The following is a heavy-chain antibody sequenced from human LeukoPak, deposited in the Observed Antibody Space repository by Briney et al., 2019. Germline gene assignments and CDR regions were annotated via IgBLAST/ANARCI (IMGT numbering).Heavy chain of an antibody. Sequence: SQTLSLTCAISGDSVSSNGVAWNWIRQSPSRGLEWLGRTHYASKWYIDYAVSVKSRIIINPDTSKNQFSLHLNPVTPEDSAVYYCVRGQFSTFDVWGQGTLVTVSS. D-gene: IGHD2-2*01. V-gene: IGHV6-1*01. J-gene: IGHJ3*01. CDR2: THYASKWYI. CDR1: GDSVSSNGVA. CDR3: VRGQFSTFDV.